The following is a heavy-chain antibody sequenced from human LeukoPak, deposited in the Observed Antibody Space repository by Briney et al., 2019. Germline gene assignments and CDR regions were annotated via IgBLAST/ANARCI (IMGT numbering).Heavy chain of an antibody. D-gene: IGHD3-10*01. V-gene: IGHV4-59*04. CDR1: GGSISSYY. J-gene: IGHJ4*02. CDR2: VFYSGST. CDR3: ARAIDKIGPSANDSSGGGFDY. Sequence: SETLSLTCTVSGGSISSYYWSWIRQPPGKGLEWIGYVFYSGSTYYNPSLYSRVSMSVDTSKNQFSLRLNSVTATDTAVYYCARAIDKIGPSANDSSGGGFDYWGQGTLVTVSS.